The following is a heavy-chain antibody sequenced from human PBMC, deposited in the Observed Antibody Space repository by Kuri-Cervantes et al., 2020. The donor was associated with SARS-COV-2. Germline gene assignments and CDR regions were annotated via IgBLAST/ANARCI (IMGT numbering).Heavy chain of an antibody. Sequence: SVKVSCKASGCTFSSYAISWVRQAPGQGLEWMGGMNPIFGTANYAQKFQGRVTITTDESTSTAYMELSSLRSEDTAVYYCAKGEDGYDYVWGSYPEDGFDYWGQGTLVTVSS. CDR1: GCTFSSYA. D-gene: IGHD3-16*01. J-gene: IGHJ4*02. CDR2: MNPIFGTA. V-gene: IGHV1-69*05. CDR3: AKGEDGYDYVWGSYPEDGFDY.